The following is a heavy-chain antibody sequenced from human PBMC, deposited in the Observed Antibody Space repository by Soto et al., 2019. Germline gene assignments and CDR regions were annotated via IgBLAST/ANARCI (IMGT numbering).Heavy chain of an antibody. D-gene: IGHD3-16*02. CDR1: GYTFTSYG. Sequence: QVQLVQSGAEVKKPGASVKVSCKASGYTFTSYGISWVRQAPGQGLEWMGWISAYNGNTNYAQKLQGRVTMTTDTSPSTAYMELRSLRSDDTAVYYCARSHWVGGVIVSNWFDPWGQGTLVTVSS. CDR3: ARSHWVGGVIVSNWFDP. V-gene: IGHV1-18*01. CDR2: ISAYNGNT. J-gene: IGHJ5*02.